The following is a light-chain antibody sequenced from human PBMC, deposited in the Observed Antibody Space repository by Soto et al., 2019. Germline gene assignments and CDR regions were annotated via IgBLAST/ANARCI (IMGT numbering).Light chain of an antibody. Sequence: IGLTQAPGTLSLSPGERATLSCRASQSVSSSYLAWYQQKPGQAPRLLIYGASSRATGIPDRLSGSGSGTDFTLTISRLEPEDFAVYYCHQYGSSPTTFGGGTKVAIK. CDR1: QSVSSSY. CDR2: GAS. J-gene: IGKJ4*01. V-gene: IGKV3-20*01. CDR3: HQYGSSPTT.